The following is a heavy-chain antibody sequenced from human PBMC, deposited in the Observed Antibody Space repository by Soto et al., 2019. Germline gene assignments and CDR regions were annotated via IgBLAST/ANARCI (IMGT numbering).Heavy chain of an antibody. Sequence: QAQLVQSGAEVKKPGASVKVSCEASGYTFTSYYMHWVRQAPGQGLEWMGWINPNSGDTKYAQKFRGRVTMTRDTSITTAYMEVKMLTSDDTAVYYCARQLAYCGSDCVTEPVDYWGQGTLVTVSS. D-gene: IGHD2-21*02. CDR3: ARQLAYCGSDCVTEPVDY. CDR2: INPNSGDT. V-gene: IGHV1-2*02. CDR1: GYTFTSYY. J-gene: IGHJ4*02.